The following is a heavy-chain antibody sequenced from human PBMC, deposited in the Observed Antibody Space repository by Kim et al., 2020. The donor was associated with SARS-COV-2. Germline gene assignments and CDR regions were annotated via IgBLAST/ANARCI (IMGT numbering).Heavy chain of an antibody. CDR3: ASGDCGRTSPLDY. CDR2: ISYDGSNK. D-gene: IGHD1-26*01. CDR1: GFTFSSYA. V-gene: IGHV3-30*04. J-gene: IGHJ4*02. Sequence: GGSLRLSCAASGFTFSSYAMHWVRQAPGKGLEWVAVISYDGSNKYYADSVKGRFTISRDNSKNTLYLQMNSLRAEDTAVYYCASGDCGRTSPLDYWGQGTLVTVSS.